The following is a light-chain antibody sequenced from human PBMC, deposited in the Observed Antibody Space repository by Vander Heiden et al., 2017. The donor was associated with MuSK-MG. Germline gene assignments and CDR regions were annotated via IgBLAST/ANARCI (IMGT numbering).Light chain of an antibody. CDR2: GAS. J-gene: IGKJ1*01. CDR1: QSVSSSY. V-gene: IGKV3-20*01. CDR3: HQDSSSPRT. Sequence: EIVLTQSPGTLSLSPGERATLSCRASQSVSSSYLAWYQQKPGQAPRLLIYGASSSATRIPDRFSGSGSGTDFTLSIIRLEPEDFAVYYCHQDSSSPRTFGPGTKVEIK.